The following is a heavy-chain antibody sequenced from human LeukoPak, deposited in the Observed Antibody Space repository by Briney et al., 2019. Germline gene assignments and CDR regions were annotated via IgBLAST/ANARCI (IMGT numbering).Heavy chain of an antibody. D-gene: IGHD6-19*01. CDR2: ISSSGNTT. V-gene: IGHV3-11*04. CDR1: GFTFSDNY. J-gene: IGHJ4*02. CDR3: ARDGGSAWFLDY. Sequence: PGVSLRLSCAASGFTFSDNYMSWIRQAPGKGLEWVSYISSSGNTTKNADSVKGRFTITRDNAKNSLYLQMNSLRAEDTAVYYCARDGGSAWFLDYWGQGTLVTVSS.